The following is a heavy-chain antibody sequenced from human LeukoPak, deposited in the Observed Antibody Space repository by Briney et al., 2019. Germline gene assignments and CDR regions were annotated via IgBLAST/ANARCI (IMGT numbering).Heavy chain of an antibody. CDR1: GFTFSSYS. V-gene: IGHV3-48*01. CDR2: ISSSSTTI. J-gene: IGHJ3*01. Sequence: GGALRLSCAASGFTFSSYSMNWVRQAPGKGLEWVSYISSSSTTIYYADSVKGRFTISRDNAKNSLYLQMNSLRAEDTAVYYCARDHHRRLYDSQARDTFDFWGQGTMVTVSS. D-gene: IGHD3-22*01. CDR3: ARDHHRRLYDSQARDTFDF.